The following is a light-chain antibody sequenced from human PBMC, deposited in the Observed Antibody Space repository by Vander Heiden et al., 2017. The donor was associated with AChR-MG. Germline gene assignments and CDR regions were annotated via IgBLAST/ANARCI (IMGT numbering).Light chain of an antibody. CDR1: QSVLTSSNNKNY. Sequence: DIVMTQSPDSLAVSLGERATINCKSSQSVLTSSNNKNYLTWYQQKPGQPPKLLIYWAFTRESGVPDRFSGSGSGTDFTLTISSLQAEDVAVYYCQQEDSVPWTFGQGTKVEIK. CDR2: WAF. V-gene: IGKV4-1*01. J-gene: IGKJ1*01. CDR3: QQEDSVPWT.